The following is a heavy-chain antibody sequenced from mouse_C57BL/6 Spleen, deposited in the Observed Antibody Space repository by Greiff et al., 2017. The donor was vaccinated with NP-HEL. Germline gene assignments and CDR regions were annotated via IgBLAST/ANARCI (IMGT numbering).Heavy chain of an antibody. CDR3: ARWTYDGYYEDYAMDY. Sequence: EVQLVESGPGLAKPSQTLSLTCSVTGYSITSDYWNWIRKFPGNKLEYMGYISYSGSTYYNPSLKSRISITRDTSKNQYYLQLNSVTTEDTATYYCARWTYDGYYEDYAMDYWGQGTSVTVSS. V-gene: IGHV3-8*01. D-gene: IGHD2-3*01. CDR1: GYSITSDY. J-gene: IGHJ4*01. CDR2: ISYSGST.